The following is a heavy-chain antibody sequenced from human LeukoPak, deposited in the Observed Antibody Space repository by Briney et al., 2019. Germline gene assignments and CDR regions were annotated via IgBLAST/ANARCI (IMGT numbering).Heavy chain of an antibody. Sequence: SETLSLTCAVSSYSSSSGYYWGWIRQPPGKGLEWIGTIYRSGSTYYNPSLKSRVTISVDTSKNQFSLKLSSVTAADTAVYYCARFLSLGGPDYWGQGTLVTVSS. D-gene: IGHD3-16*01. CDR2: IYRSGST. CDR1: SYSSSSGYY. CDR3: ARFLSLGGPDY. J-gene: IGHJ4*02. V-gene: IGHV4-38-2*01.